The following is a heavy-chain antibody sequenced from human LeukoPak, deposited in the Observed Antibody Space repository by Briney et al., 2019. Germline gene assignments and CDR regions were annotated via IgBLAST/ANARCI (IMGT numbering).Heavy chain of an antibody. D-gene: IGHD2-21*01. V-gene: IGHV3-64*01. CDR2: ISETGART. J-gene: IGHJ4*02. CDR1: GFTFSAYP. CDR3: ARETKGDYDY. Sequence: PGGSLRLSCAASGFTFSAYPMHWVRQAPGQGLESVSAISETGARTYYANSVRGRFTISRDNSRSTVDLQMGSLRAEDMGVYYCARETKGDYDYWGQGTLVTVSS.